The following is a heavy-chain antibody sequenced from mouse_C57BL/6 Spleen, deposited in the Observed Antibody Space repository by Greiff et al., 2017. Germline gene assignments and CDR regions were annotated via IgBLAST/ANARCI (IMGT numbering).Heavy chain of an antibody. V-gene: IGHV3-6*01. J-gene: IGHJ3*01. Sequence: VQLQQSGPGLVKPSQSLSLTCSVTGYSITSGYYWNWIRQFPGNKLEWMGYISYDGSNNYNPSLKNRISITRDTSKNQFFLKLNSVTTEDTATYYCATPFYYDYDGSWFAYWGQGTLVTVSA. CDR2: ISYDGSN. CDR3: ATPFYYDYDGSWFAY. CDR1: GYSITSGYY. D-gene: IGHD2-4*01.